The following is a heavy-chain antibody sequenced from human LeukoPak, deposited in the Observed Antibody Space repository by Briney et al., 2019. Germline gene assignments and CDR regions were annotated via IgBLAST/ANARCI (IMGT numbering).Heavy chain of an antibody. Sequence: GGSLRLSCAASGITFSSYGMSWVRQAPGKGLEWVSVIYSGGSTYYADSVKGRFTISRDNSKNTLYLQMNSLRAEDTAVYYCARWAGDLGFDYWGQGTLVTVSS. CDR3: ARWAGDLGFDY. V-gene: IGHV3-53*01. CDR1: GITFSSYG. CDR2: IYSGGST. J-gene: IGHJ4*02. D-gene: IGHD3-16*01.